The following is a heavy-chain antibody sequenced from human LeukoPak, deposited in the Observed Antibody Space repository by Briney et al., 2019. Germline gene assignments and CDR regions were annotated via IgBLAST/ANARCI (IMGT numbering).Heavy chain of an antibody. J-gene: IGHJ3*02. CDR1: GFTFSSYE. CDR2: ISSSGTTK. Sequence: PGGSLRLSCAASGFTFSSYEMNWVRQGPGKGLEWVSYISSSGTTKYYADSVKGRFTLSRDNAKESLSLQMNSLRAEDTAIYYCARSNRDAFDMWGQGTVVTVSS. D-gene: IGHD2/OR15-2a*01. V-gene: IGHV3-48*03. CDR3: ARSNRDAFDM.